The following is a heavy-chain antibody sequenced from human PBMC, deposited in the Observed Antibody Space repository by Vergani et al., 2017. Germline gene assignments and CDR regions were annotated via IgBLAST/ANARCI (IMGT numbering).Heavy chain of an antibody. CDR1: GFSFNTYG. V-gene: IGHV3-30*02. D-gene: IGHD4-17*01. CDR2: IGYDGRIK. J-gene: IGHJ4*02. Sequence: QVQLVETGGGVVQPGGSLRLYCATSGFSFNTYGAHWVRQAPGKGLEWVAFIGYDGRIKYNVDSVKGRFTISRDTSKKTLSLQMRSLRADDTAVYYCAKXGREKSDYGYFDYWGQGTLVTVSS. CDR3: AKXGREKSDYGYFDY.